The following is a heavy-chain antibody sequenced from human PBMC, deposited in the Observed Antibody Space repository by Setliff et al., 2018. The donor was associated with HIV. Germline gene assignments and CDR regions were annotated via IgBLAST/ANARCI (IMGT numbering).Heavy chain of an antibody. CDR2: INQSGGI. CDR1: GGSFSGYY. J-gene: IGHJ3*02. V-gene: IGHV4-34*01. D-gene: IGHD5-12*01. CDR3: ATASGYDLFMGAFDI. Sequence: SETLSLTCAVSGGSFSGYYWSWIRQPPGKGLEWIGEINQSGGINYNSSLKSRVTISIDTFKNQFSMKLYSVTAADTAVYYCATASGYDLFMGAFDIWGQGTMVTVSS.